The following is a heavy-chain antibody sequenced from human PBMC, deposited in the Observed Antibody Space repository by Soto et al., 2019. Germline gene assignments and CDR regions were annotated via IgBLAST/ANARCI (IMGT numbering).Heavy chain of an antibody. CDR3: AKDQRGYSSTARIDY. CDR1: GFTFSSYA. V-gene: IGHV3-23*01. J-gene: IGHJ4*02. Sequence: EVPLLESGGGLVQPGGSLRLSCAASGFTFSSYAMSWVRQAPGKGLEWVSSTSGSGGSTYYADSVKGRFTISRDNSKNTLWLQMSSLRAEDTALYYCAKDQRGYSSTARIDYWGKGTLVTVSS. CDR2: TSGSGGST. D-gene: IGHD6-19*01.